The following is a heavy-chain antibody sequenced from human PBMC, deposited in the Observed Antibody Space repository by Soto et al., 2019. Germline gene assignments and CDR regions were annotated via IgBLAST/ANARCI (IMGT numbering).Heavy chain of an antibody. CDR1: GYSFTSYW. CDR2: IDPSDSYT. CDR3: ARHGVVVGLGKMPGYYGRAV. Sequence: GEALKVCWKGSGYSFTSYWIGWVRQMPGKGLEWMGRIDPSDSYTNYSPSFQGHVTISADKSISTAYLQWSSLKASDPAMYYGARHGVVVGLGKMPGYYGRAVGGKGTTVPVSS. V-gene: IGHV5-10-1*01. D-gene: IGHD2-2*01. J-gene: IGHJ6*04.